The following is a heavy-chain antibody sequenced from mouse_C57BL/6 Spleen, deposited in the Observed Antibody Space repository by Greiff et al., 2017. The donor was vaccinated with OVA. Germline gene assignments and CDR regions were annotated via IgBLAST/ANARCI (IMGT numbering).Heavy chain of an antibody. J-gene: IGHJ3*01. Sequence: EVQLQESGPGLVKPSQSLSLTCSVTGYSITSGYYWNWIRQLPGNKLEWMGYISYDGSNNYNPSLKNRISITRDTSKNQFFLKLNSVTTEDTATYYCARSRDKGFAYWGQGTLVTVSA. CDR3: ARSRDKGFAY. V-gene: IGHV3-6*01. CDR2: ISYDGSN. D-gene: IGHD3-3*01. CDR1: GYSITSGYY.